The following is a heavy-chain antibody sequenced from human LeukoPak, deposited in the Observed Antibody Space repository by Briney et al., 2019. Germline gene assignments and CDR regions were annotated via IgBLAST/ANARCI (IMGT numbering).Heavy chain of an antibody. D-gene: IGHD3-10*01. Sequence: GGSLRLSCAASGFTFSSYGMHWVGQAPGKGLEWVSFIRYDGSNKYYADSVKGRFTISRDNSENSLSLQMNSLRAEDTAVYYCAKGDSFGSGSYYHYWGLGTLVTVSS. CDR1: GFTFSSYG. V-gene: IGHV3-30*02. J-gene: IGHJ4*02. CDR3: AKGDSFGSGSYYHY. CDR2: IRYDGSNK.